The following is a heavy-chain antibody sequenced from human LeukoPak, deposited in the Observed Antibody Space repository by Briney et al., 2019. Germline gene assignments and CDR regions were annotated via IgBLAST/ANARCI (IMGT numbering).Heavy chain of an antibody. CDR2: IKQDGSEK. V-gene: IGHV3-7*01. J-gene: IGHJ3*02. CDR3: ARGGITMIVVDAFDI. Sequence: SWVRQAPGKGLEWVANIKQDGSEKYYVDSVKGRFTISRDNAKNSLYLQMNSLRAEDTAVYYCARGGITMIVVDAFDIWGQGTMVTVSS. D-gene: IGHD3-22*01.